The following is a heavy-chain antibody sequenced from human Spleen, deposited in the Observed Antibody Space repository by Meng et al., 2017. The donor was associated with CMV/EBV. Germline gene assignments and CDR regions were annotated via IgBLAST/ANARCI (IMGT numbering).Heavy chain of an antibody. Sequence: SLTCAVYGGTFSGYYWSWIRQPPGKGLEWIGEINHSGSTNYNPSLKSRVTISVDTSKNQFSLKLSSVTAADTAVYYCARDAAAGLEHWGQGTLVTVS. CDR3: ARDAAAGLEH. J-gene: IGHJ1*01. V-gene: IGHV4-34*01. CDR1: GGTFSGYY. D-gene: IGHD6-13*01. CDR2: INHSGST.